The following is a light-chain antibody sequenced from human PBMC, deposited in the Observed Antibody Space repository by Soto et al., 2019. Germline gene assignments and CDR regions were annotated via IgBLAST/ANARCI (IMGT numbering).Light chain of an antibody. V-gene: IGKV1-5*03. CDR3: QQYNGYPYT. CDR2: KAS. Sequence: DIHMTQSPSTLSASVGDRVTITCRASQSISSWLAWYQQKPGNAPKVLIYKASNLETGVPSRFSGSGSETEFTLTISSLQPDDFATYYCQQYNGYPYTFGQGTKLEIK. J-gene: IGKJ2*01. CDR1: QSISSW.